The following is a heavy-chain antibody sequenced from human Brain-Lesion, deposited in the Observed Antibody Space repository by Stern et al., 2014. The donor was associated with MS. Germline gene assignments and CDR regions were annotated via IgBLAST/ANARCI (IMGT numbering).Heavy chain of an antibody. D-gene: IGHD2/OR15-2a*01. V-gene: IGHV3-72*01. J-gene: IGHJ6*02. CDR3: ARNNKVYGIDV. Sequence: VQLVQSGGGLVQPGGSLRLSCAASGFTFSDHFIDWVRQAPGKGLEWVGRIRNKANSYSTEYAASVKGRFTFSRDDSKHSLFVKMNSLRIEDTAIYYCARNNKVYGIDVLGQGTSVTVSS. CDR1: GFTFSDHF. CDR2: IRNKANSYST.